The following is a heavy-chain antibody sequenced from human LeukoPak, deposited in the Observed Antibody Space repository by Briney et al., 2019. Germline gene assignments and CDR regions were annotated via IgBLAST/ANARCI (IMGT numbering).Heavy chain of an antibody. CDR1: GYSFKIYA. CDR2: ISTYDGDT. CDR3: VRDLGPRGIISPQGY. V-gene: IGHV1-18*01. Sequence: ASVKVSCKTSGYSFKIYAISWVRHAPGQGLEWMGWISTYDGDTNYAQKVQGRVTMTTDTSTSTAYMELRSLRSDDTAVYYCVRDLGPRGIISPQGYWGQGTLVTVSS. D-gene: IGHD5-24*01. J-gene: IGHJ4*02.